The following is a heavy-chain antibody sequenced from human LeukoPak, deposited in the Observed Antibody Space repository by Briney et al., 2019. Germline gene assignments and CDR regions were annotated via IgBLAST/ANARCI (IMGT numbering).Heavy chain of an antibody. CDR2: IKQDGSEK. Sequence: GGSLRLSCAASGFTFSSYWMSWVRQAPGKGLEWVANIKQDGSEKYYVDSVKGRFTISRDNAKNSLYLQMNSLRAEDTAVYYCAREDPKYYYYGMVVWGQGTTVTVSS. J-gene: IGHJ6*02. CDR3: AREDPKYYYYGMVV. V-gene: IGHV3-7*01. CDR1: GFTFSSYW.